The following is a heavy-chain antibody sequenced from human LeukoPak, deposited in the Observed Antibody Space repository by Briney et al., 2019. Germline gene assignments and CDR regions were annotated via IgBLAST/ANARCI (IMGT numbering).Heavy chain of an antibody. V-gene: IGHV4-34*01. D-gene: IGHD2-15*01. CDR3: GSVVVAATPDYFDY. Sequence: SETLSLTCGVHGGSLNDYFWTWIRQPPGKGLEWIGEINHVGGTNYSPSLKSRVTISVDTSKNQFSLKLSSVTAADTAVYYCGSVVVAATPDYFDYWGQGTLVTVSS. CDR2: INHVGGT. J-gene: IGHJ4*02. CDR1: GGSLNDYF.